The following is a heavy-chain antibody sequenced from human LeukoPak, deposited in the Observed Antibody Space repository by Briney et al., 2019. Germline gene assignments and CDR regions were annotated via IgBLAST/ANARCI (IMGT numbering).Heavy chain of an antibody. V-gene: IGHV4-39*02. J-gene: IGHJ4*02. Sequence: SETLSLTCTVSGGSISGSSYYWGWIRQPPGKGLEWIGSIYYSGSTYYNPSLKSRVTISVDTSKNQFSLKLSSVTAADTAVYYCATDPCSSGWYQSLCYFDYWGQGTLVTVSS. D-gene: IGHD6-13*01. CDR3: ATDPCSSGWYQSLCYFDY. CDR1: GGSISGSSYY. CDR2: IYYSGST.